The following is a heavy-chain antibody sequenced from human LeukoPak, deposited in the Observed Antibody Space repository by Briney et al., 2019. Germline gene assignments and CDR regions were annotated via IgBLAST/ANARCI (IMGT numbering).Heavy chain of an antibody. V-gene: IGHV3-30*18. Sequence: GRSLRLSCAASGFIFSSYGMHWVRQAPGKGLEWVAVISYDGSNKYYADSVKGRFTISRDNSKNTLYLQMNSLRAEDTAVYYCAKPSSTFDWLLWLDYWGQGTLVTVSS. D-gene: IGHD3-9*01. CDR2: ISYDGSNK. CDR1: GFIFSSYG. CDR3: AKPSSTFDWLLWLDY. J-gene: IGHJ4*02.